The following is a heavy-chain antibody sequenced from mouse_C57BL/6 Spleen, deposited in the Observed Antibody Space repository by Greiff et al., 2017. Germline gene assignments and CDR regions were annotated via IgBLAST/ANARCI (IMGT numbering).Heavy chain of an antibody. CDR2: ISSGGSYT. CDR1: GFTFSSYG. D-gene: IGHD1-1*01. CDR3: ARHEVFITTVVDYFDY. V-gene: IGHV5-6*01. J-gene: IGHJ2*01. Sequence: EVKLVESGGDLVKPGGSLKLSCAASGFTFSSYGMSWVRQTPDKRLEWVATISSGGSYTYYPDSVKGRFTISRDNAKNTMYLQMSSLKSEDTAMYYCARHEVFITTVVDYFDYWGQGTTLTVSS.